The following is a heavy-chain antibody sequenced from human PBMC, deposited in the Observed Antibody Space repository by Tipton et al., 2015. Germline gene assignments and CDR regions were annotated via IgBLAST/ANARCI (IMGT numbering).Heavy chain of an antibody. CDR3: ARGNNSPFDF. CDR2: IYYSGNP. V-gene: IGHV4-39*01. J-gene: IGHJ4*02. CDR1: GGSINVGGYY. Sequence: TLSLTCTVSGGSINVGGYYWVWIRQPPGKGLECIGTIYYSGNPSYNPSLKSRVTISVDTSKNQFSLRVKSVTAADTAVYYCARGNNSPFDFWGQGTLVSVSA. D-gene: IGHD5-24*01.